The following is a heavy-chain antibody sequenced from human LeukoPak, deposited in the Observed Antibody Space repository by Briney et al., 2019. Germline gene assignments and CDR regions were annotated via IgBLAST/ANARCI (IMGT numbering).Heavy chain of an antibody. V-gene: IGHV1-24*01. CDR2: FDPEDGET. Sequence: ASVKVSCKVSGYTLTELSMHWVRQAPGKGLEWMGGFDPEDGETIYAQKFEGRVTMTEDTSTDTAYMELSSLRSEDTAVYYCARGEGYCSSTSCHSNWFDPWGQGTLVTVSS. J-gene: IGHJ5*02. CDR1: GYTLTELS. D-gene: IGHD2-2*01. CDR3: ARGEGYCSSTSCHSNWFDP.